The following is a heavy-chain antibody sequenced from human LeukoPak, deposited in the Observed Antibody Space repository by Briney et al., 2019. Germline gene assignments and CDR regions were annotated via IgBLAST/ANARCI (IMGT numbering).Heavy chain of an antibody. Sequence: GRSLRLSCAASGFRFSSYVMHWVRQAPGKGLEWVAVISSDGSDKYYAASGKGRFTISRDNSKNQLYLQMNSLRPEDTAVYYCAKGVRGVIAYYLDYWGQGTLVTVSS. CDR1: GFRFSSYV. CDR2: ISSDGSDK. J-gene: IGHJ4*02. D-gene: IGHD3-10*01. V-gene: IGHV3-30*18. CDR3: AKGVRGVIAYYLDY.